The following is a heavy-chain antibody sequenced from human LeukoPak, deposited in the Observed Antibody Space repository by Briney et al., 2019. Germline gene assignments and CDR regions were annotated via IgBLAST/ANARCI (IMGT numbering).Heavy chain of an antibody. Sequence: GGSLRLSCAASGFTFSSYWMHWVRQAPGKGLVWVSRINSDGSSTSYADSAKGRFTISRDNAKNTLYLQMNSLRAEDTAVYYCAREALYYYDSSGYFYWGQGTLVTVSS. J-gene: IGHJ4*02. D-gene: IGHD3-22*01. CDR1: GFTFSSYW. CDR3: AREALYYYDSSGYFY. CDR2: INSDGSST. V-gene: IGHV3-74*01.